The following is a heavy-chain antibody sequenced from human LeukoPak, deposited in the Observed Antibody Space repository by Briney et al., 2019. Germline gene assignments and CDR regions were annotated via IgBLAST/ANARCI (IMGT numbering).Heavy chain of an antibody. CDR3: ARLGPSTGSFYSLDI. CDR2: IHSSGDN. CDR1: GASISGHY. J-gene: IGHJ6*02. Sequence: SETLSLTCPVSGASISGHYWSWIRQPPGKGLEYIGYIHSSGDNSYKPSLRSRLSTSVDTSKNQFSLRLTSVTAADTAVYYCARLGPSTGSFYSLDIWGQGTTVTVSS. V-gene: IGHV4-59*11. D-gene: IGHD1-26*01.